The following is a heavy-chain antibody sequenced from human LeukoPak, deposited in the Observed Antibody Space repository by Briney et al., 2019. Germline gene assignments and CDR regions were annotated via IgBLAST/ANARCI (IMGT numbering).Heavy chain of an antibody. D-gene: IGHD2-2*01. J-gene: IGHJ6*03. Sequence: ASVKVSCKASGYTFTSYYMNWCRKPPGQGLGWRGIFNPSGGSTSYAQKFQGRVTMTRDTSTSTVYMELSSLRSEDTAVYYCARVSHCSSTSCPTSMDVWGKGTTVTVSS. CDR3: ARVSHCSSTSCPTSMDV. V-gene: IGHV1-46*01. CDR2: FNPSGGST. CDR1: GYTFTSYY.